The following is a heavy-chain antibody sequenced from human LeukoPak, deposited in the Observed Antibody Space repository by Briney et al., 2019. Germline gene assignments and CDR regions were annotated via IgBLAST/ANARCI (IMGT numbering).Heavy chain of an antibody. V-gene: IGHV4-59*01. CDR2: IYYSGST. J-gene: IGHJ4*02. CDR1: GDSISSYY. CDR3: ARASGGYALYY. D-gene: IGHD5-12*01. Sequence: SETLSLTCTVSGDSISSYYWSWIRQPPGKGLEWIGYIYYSGSTNYNPSLKSRVTISVDTSKNQFSLKLSSVTAADTAVYYCARASGGYALYYWGQGTLVTVSS.